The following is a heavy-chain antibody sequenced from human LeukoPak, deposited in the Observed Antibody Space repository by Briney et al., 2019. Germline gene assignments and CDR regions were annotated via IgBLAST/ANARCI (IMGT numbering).Heavy chain of an antibody. CDR2: IYPGDSDT. Sequence: GESLKISCKGSGYSFTSYWIGWVRQMPGKGLEWMGIIYPGDSDTRYSPSFQGQVTISADKSFSTAYLQWSSLKASDTAMYYCARISRDGYNAYYYYYMDVWGKGTTVTVSS. J-gene: IGHJ6*03. D-gene: IGHD5-24*01. V-gene: IGHV5-51*01. CDR1: GYSFTSYW. CDR3: ARISRDGYNAYYYYYMDV.